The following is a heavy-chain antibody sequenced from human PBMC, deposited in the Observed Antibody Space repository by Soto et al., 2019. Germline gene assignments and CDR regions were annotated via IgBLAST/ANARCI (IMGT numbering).Heavy chain of an antibody. J-gene: IGHJ4*02. D-gene: IGHD2-15*01. CDR1: GGSFSGYY. CDR2: INHSGST. V-gene: IGHV4-34*01. CDR3: ARGGEGYCSGGSCSKADY. Sequence: QVQLQQWGAGLSKPSETLSLTCAVYGGSFSGYYWSWIRQPPGKGLEWIGEINHSGSTNYNPSLKSRVTISVDTSKNQFSLKLSSVTAADTAVYYCARGGEGYCSGGSCSKADYWGQGTLVTVSS.